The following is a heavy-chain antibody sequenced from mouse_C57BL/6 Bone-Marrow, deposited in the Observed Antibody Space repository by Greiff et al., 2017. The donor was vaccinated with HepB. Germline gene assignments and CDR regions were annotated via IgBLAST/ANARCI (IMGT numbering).Heavy chain of an antibody. CDR1: GFTFTDYY. V-gene: IGHV1-36*01. CDR2: VYPYNGGT. D-gene: IGHD2-12*01. CDR3: DYSYEYFDV. Sequence: VQLQQSGPVLVKPGPSVKISCKASGFTFTDYYMHWVKQRHGKSLEWIGLVYPYNGGTSYNQKFKGKAPLTVDTSSSTAYMELNNLTSEDSAVYYYDYSYEYFDVWGTGTTVTVSS. J-gene: IGHJ1*03.